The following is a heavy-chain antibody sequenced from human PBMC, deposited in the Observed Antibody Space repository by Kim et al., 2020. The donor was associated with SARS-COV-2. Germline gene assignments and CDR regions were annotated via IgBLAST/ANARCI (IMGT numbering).Heavy chain of an antibody. V-gene: IGHV3-9*01. J-gene: IGHJ3*02. CDR3: AKFSPSMLYDYVWGSPYDAFDI. CDR2: ISWNSGSI. D-gene: IGHD3-16*01. Sequence: GGSLRLSCAASGFTFDDYAMHWVRQAPGKGLEWVSGISWNSGSIGYADSVKGRFTISRDNAKNSLYLQMNSLRAEDTALYYCAKFSPSMLYDYVWGSPYDAFDIWGQGTMVTVSS. CDR1: GFTFDDYA.